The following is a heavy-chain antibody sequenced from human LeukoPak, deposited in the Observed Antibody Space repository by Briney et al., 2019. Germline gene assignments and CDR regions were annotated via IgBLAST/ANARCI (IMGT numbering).Heavy chain of an antibody. Sequence: PSETLSLTCTVSVYSISSGYYWGWIRQPPGKGLEWIGSIYQSGSTYYNPSRKSRVTISVDTSKNQFSLKLSAVTAADTAVYYCESNGSYHELGRLGYWGQGTLVTVSS. J-gene: IGHJ4*02. CDR2: IYQSGST. CDR1: VYSISSGYY. V-gene: IGHV4-38-2*02. D-gene: IGHD2-8*01. CDR3: ESNGSYHELGRLGY.